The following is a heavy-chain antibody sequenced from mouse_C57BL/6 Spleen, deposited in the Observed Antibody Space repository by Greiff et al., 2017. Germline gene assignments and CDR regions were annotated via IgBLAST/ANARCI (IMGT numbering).Heavy chain of an antibody. CDR1: GYTFTSYW. V-gene: IGHV1-55*01. CDR2: IYPGSGST. D-gene: IGHD2-4*01. CDR3: AKNYDERRGYAMDY. J-gene: IGHJ4*01. Sequence: QVQLQQPGAELVKPGASVKMSCKASGYTFTSYWITWVKQRPGQGLEWIGDIYPGSGSTNYNEKFKSKATLTVDTSSSTAYMQLSSLTSEDSAVYYCAKNYDERRGYAMDYWGQGTSVTVSS.